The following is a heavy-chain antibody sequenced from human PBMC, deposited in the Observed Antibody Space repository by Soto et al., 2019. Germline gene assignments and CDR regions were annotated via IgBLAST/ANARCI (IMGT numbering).Heavy chain of an antibody. CDR1: GFTFSDYS. CDR2: IDSRGRTL. CDR3: ARQAARNYIDS. D-gene: IGHD6-6*01. Sequence: GGSLRLSRVASGFTFSDYSMSWIRQAPGKGLEWLAFIDSRGRTLSYADSVRGRFTISRDNAENSVYLQMDSLRADDTAVYYCARQAARNYIDSWGQGNSVTVSS. V-gene: IGHV3-11*01. J-gene: IGHJ4*02.